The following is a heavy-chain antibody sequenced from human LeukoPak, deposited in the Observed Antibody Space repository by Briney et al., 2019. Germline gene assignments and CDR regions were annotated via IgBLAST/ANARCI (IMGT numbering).Heavy chain of an antibody. D-gene: IGHD5-12*01. CDR1: GGSFSGYY. CDR2: INHSGST. J-gene: IGHJ6*03. CDR3: ARSSRGRGYSGFRRFYYYMDV. V-gene: IGHV4-34*01. Sequence: SETLSLTCAVYGGSFSGYYWSWIRQPPGKGLEWIGEINHSGSTNYNPSLKSRVTISVDTSKNQFSLKLSSVTAADTAVYYCARSSRGRGYSGFRRFYYYMDVWGKGTTVTVPS.